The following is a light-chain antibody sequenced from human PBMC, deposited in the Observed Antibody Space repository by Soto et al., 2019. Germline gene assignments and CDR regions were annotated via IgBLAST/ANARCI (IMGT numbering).Light chain of an antibody. CDR1: QSVLHSSNTKDY. J-gene: IGKJ3*01. CDR3: QQYYSTPFT. CDR2: WAS. V-gene: IGKV4-1*01. Sequence: DIVMTQSPDSLAVSLGERATIYCKSSQSVLHSSNTKDYLAWYQQKPGQSPKLLIYWASTRESGVPDRFSGSGSATEFTLTISSLQAEDVAVYYCQQYYSTPFTFGPGTKVDIK.